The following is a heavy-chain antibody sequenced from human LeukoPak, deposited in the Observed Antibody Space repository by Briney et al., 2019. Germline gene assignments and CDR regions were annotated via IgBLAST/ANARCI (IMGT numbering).Heavy chain of an antibody. J-gene: IGHJ4*02. CDR1: GFIFSHYG. V-gene: IGHV3-33*05. D-gene: IGHD2-21*01. Sequence: GGSLRLSCAASGFIFSHYGMHWVRQAPGKGLEWVAVIQNDASTENFADSVKGRFTISKDNSKNTVFLQMNSLRVEDTAVYYCARELSQIVWGGLDYGGQGTLVSVSS. CDR2: IQNDASTE. CDR3: ARELSQIVWGGLDY.